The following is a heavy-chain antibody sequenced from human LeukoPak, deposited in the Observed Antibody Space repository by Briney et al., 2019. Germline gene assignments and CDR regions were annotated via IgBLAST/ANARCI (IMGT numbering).Heavy chain of an antibody. J-gene: IGHJ4*02. CDR1: GGSFSTYY. Sequence: KPSETLSLTCTVTGGSFSTYYWSWIRQPPGKGLEWIGHFYYSGSTNYNPSLRSRVTISVDTSRNQFSLRLTSITAADTAVYYCARGQGGNYYLSYFDYWGQGALVTVSS. D-gene: IGHD1-26*01. V-gene: IGHV4-59*12. CDR3: ARGQGGNYYLSYFDY. CDR2: FYYSGST.